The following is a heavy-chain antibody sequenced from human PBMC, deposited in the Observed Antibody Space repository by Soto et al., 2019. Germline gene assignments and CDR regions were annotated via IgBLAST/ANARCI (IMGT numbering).Heavy chain of an antibody. Sequence: GASVKVSCKASGYRFSTYGINWVRQAPGQGLEWLGWTSTNNDDRNYAQKFRGRVTFTTDTSTSTAYMELRSLISDDTAVYLCARERYVASRHSNFDACGQSTQVTLSS. D-gene: IGHD6-6*01. CDR2: TSTNNDDR. V-gene: IGHV1-18*04. CDR3: ARERYVASRHSNFDA. CDR1: GYRFSTYG. J-gene: IGHJ4*02.